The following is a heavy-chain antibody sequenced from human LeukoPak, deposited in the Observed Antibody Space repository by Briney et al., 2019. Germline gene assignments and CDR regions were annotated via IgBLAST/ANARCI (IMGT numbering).Heavy chain of an antibody. V-gene: IGHV4-39*01. CDR2: INHSGST. CDR1: GGSISSSSYY. Sequence: SETLSLTCTVSGGSISSSSYYWGWIRQPPGKGLEWIGEINHSGSTYYNPSLKSRVTISVDTSKDQFSLRLSSVTAADTAVYYCARLRNVDTSDYWGQGTLVTVSS. J-gene: IGHJ4*02. CDR3: ARLRNVDTSDY. D-gene: IGHD5-18*01.